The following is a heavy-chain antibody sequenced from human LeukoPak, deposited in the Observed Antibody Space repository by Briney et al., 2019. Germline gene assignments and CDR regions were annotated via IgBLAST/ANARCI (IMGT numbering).Heavy chain of an antibody. CDR1: GFTFRNYG. CDR2: IWHDGSNK. V-gene: IGHV3-33*01. D-gene: IGHD6-13*01. CDR3: ARWARFSSGWYELDY. J-gene: IGHJ4*02. Sequence: GSLRLSCAASGFTFRNYGMYWVRQVSGKRLEWVALIWHDGSNKNYADSVKGRFTISRDNAKNTLYLEMNSLRVEDTAVYYCARWARFSSGWYELDYWGQGTLVTVSS.